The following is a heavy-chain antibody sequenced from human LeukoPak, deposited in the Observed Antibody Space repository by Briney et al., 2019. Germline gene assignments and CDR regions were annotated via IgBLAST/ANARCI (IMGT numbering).Heavy chain of an antibody. CDR3: ARALCINGICEWFDP. Sequence: SQTLSLTCTVSGASIRSGGYFWSWIRQPAGKGVDGIGRIETSGSTNYNPSLKSRVTISVATSKNHFSLKLRSVTATDTAVYYCARALCINGICEWFDPWGQGTLVTVSS. J-gene: IGHJ5*02. V-gene: IGHV4-61*02. CDR1: GASIRSGGYF. CDR2: IETSGST. D-gene: IGHD2-8*01.